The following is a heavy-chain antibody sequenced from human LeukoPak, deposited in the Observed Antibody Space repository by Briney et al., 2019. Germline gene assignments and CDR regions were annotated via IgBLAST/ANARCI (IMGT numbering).Heavy chain of an antibody. V-gene: IGHV1-8*01. J-gene: IGHJ3*02. CDR3: ARVGMGYYYDSSGYRSAFDI. CDR1: GYTFTSYD. D-gene: IGHD3-22*01. CDR2: MNPNSGNT. Sequence: ASVKVSCKASGYTFTSYDINWVRQATGQGLEWMGWMNPNSGNTGYAQKFQGRVTMTRNTSISTAYMELSSLRSEDTAVYYCARVGMGYYYDSSGYRSAFDIWGQGTMVTVSS.